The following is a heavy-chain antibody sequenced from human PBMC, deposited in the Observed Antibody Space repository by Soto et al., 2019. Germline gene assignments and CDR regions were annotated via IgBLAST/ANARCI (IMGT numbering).Heavy chain of an antibody. CDR1: GFTFSSYG. J-gene: IGHJ6*03. CDR3: ARAVVTTYAYYYYMDV. Sequence: GGSLRLSCAASGFTFSSYGMHWVRQAPGKGLEWVAVIWFDGSNEYYADSVKGRFTISRDNSKNTLYLQMNSLRAEDTAVYYCARAVVTTYAYYYYMDVWGEGTTVTVSS. D-gene: IGHD2-21*02. CDR2: IWFDGSNE. V-gene: IGHV3-33*01.